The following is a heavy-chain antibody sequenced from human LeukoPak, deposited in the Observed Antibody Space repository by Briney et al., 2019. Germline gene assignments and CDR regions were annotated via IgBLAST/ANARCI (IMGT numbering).Heavy chain of an antibody. J-gene: IGHJ4*02. CDR1: GFTFSSYA. CDR3: AKDRPNYYGTNGHYYRRDGDC. CDR2: TSSSGETT. V-gene: IGHV3-23*01. D-gene: IGHD3-22*01. Sequence: GGSLRLSCVASGFTFSSYAMSWVRQAAGEGLEWVSSTSSSGETTYYADSVKGRFTISRDNSRNTLYLQMNSLRAEDTAVYYCAKDRPNYYGTNGHYYRRDGDCWGQGTLVTVSS.